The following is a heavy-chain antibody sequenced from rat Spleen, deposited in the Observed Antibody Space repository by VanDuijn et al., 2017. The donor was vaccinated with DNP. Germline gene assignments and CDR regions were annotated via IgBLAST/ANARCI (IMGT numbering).Heavy chain of an antibody. CDR3: ARHYYDGSYYFDY. D-gene: IGHD1-12*02. V-gene: IGHV5-58*01. Sequence: EVQLVETGGGLVRPGRSLKLSCVASGITFSSYWMYWIRQAPGKGLEWVASINPDGGSTHYRDSVKGRFTISRDNAKSTLYLQMNSLRSEDTATYFCARHYYDGSYYFDYWGQGVMVTVSS. CDR1: GITFSSYW. CDR2: INPDGGST. J-gene: IGHJ2*01.